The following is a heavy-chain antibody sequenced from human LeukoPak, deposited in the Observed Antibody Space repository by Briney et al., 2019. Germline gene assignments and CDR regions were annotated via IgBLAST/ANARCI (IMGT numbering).Heavy chain of an antibody. D-gene: IGHD3-10*01. Sequence: GGSLRLSCAASGFTFSSYSMNWVRQAPGKGLEWVSFITGSSGTIHYADSVKGRFTISRDNAKNSLYLQMNSLRAEDTAVYYCARADYYGSGSYYTSDYWGQGTLVTVSS. CDR3: ARADYYGSGSYYTSDY. J-gene: IGHJ4*02. CDR1: GFTFSSYS. V-gene: IGHV3-48*01. CDR2: ITGSSGTI.